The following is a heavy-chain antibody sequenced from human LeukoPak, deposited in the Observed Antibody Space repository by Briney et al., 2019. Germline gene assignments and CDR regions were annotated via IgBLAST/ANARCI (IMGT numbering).Heavy chain of an antibody. Sequence: SETLSLTCTVSGGSISSTTYYWDWIRQPPGKGLEWIGTIYYSGSTYYNPSLKSRVTISVDTSKNQFSLKLSSVTAADTAVYYCARAYGSGSYFDYWGQGTLVTVSS. D-gene: IGHD3-10*01. CDR1: GGSISSTTYY. CDR2: IYYSGST. V-gene: IGHV4-39*07. CDR3: ARAYGSGSYFDY. J-gene: IGHJ4*02.